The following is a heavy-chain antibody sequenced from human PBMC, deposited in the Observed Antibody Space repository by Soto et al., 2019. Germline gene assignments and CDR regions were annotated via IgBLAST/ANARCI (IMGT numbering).Heavy chain of an antibody. CDR2: ISGSDDST. V-gene: IGHV3-23*01. D-gene: IGHD6-6*01. CDR1: GFTFSSYA. J-gene: IGHJ4*02. CDR3: AKRSSSSTFDY. Sequence: EVQLWESGGGLVQPGESLRLSCAASGFTFSSYAMRWVRQAPGKGLEWVSVISGSDDSTYYADSVKGRFTISRDNSKNTLYLHMNSLRAEDTAVYYCAKRSSSSTFDYWCQGTLVTVSS.